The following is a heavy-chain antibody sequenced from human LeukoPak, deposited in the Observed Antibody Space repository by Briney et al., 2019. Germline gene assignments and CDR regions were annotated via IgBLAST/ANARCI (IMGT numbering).Heavy chain of an antibody. V-gene: IGHV3-7*04. CDR1: GFTFSTYW. J-gene: IGHJ6*02. CDR3: ARRDPVDYYYYYVLDV. Sequence: PGGTLRLSCAASGFTFSTYWLNWVRQAPGKGLEWVANIKQDGSEKYYVDSVKGRFTISRDNAKNSLYLQMNSLRAEDTAVYCCARRDPVDYYYYYVLDVWGQGTTGTVSS. CDR2: IKQDGSEK. D-gene: IGHD4-23*01.